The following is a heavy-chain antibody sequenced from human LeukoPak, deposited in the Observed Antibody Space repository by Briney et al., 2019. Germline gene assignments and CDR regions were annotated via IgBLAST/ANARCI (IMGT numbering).Heavy chain of an antibody. CDR3: AKDDAWLRFGE. CDR2: ISGSGGST. Sequence: GGSLRLSCAASGFTFSSYAMSWVRQAPGKGLEWVSAISGSGGSTYYADSVKGRFTISRDNSKNTLYLEVISPTAEDTAVYYCAKDDAWLRFGEWSQGTLVTVSS. J-gene: IGHJ4*02. CDR1: GFTFSSYA. D-gene: IGHD3-10*01. V-gene: IGHV3-23*01.